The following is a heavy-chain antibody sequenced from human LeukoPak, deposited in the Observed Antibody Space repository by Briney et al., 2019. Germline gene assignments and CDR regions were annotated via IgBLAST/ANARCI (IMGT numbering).Heavy chain of an antibody. Sequence: SETLSLTCTVSGGSISPYYWSRIRQPPGKGLEWIGLIHTSGSTNYNPSLKSRVTMSVDTSKNQFSLKLSSVTAADTAVYYCARHTRALILRAYHDMFDIWGQGTMVTVSS. V-gene: IGHV4-4*07. D-gene: IGHD3-22*01. CDR1: GGSISPYY. CDR2: IHTSGST. J-gene: IGHJ3*02. CDR3: ARHTRALILRAYHDMFDI.